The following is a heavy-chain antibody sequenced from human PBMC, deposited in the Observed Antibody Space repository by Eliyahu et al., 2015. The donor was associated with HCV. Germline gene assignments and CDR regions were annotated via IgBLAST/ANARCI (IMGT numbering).Heavy chain of an antibody. Sequence: EVQLLESGGGLVQPGGSLRLSCAASGFTFSSYAMSWVRQAPGKGLEWVSAISGSGGSTYYADSVKGRFTISRDNSKNTLYLQMNSLRAEDTAVYYCAKDPPFCGGDCFNYFDYWGQGTLVTVSS. J-gene: IGHJ4*02. CDR2: ISGSGGST. V-gene: IGHV3-23*01. D-gene: IGHD2-21*02. CDR1: GFTFSSYA. CDR3: AKDPPFCGGDCFNYFDY.